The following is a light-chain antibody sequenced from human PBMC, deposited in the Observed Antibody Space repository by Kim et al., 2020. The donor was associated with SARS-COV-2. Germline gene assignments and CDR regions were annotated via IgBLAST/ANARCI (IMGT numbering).Light chain of an antibody. J-gene: IGLJ3*02. Sequence: PGEPATITCGGNNIAGKSVHWYQQRPGQAPVKVVLYDSDRPSGIPERISGSKSGNTATRTISGVEAGDEGDDHCQVWDSSSDHWVFGGGTQLTVL. CDR2: YDS. CDR3: QVWDSSSDHWV. V-gene: IGLV3-21*02. CDR1: NIAGKS.